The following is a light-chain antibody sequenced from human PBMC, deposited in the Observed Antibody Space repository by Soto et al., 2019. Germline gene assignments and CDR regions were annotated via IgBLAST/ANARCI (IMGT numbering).Light chain of an antibody. CDR1: SSNIGAGYD. CDR2: GNS. J-gene: IGLJ2*01. CDR3: QSYDSSLSGSVV. Sequence: QSVLTQPPSVSGAPGQRVTISCTGSSSNIGAGYDVHWYQQLPGTAPKVLIYGNSNRPAGVPDRFSGSKSGTSASLAITGLQAVDEADYYCQSYDSSLSGSVVFGGGTKLTVL. V-gene: IGLV1-40*01.